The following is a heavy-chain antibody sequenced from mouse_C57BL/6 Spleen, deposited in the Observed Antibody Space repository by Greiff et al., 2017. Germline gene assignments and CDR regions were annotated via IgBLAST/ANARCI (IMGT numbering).Heavy chain of an antibody. CDR1: GYTFTSYW. CDR2: IDPSDSYT. CDR3: ARAYDYDEGFAY. V-gene: IGHV1-50*01. Sequence: QVQLQQSGAELVKPGASVKLSCKASGYTFTSYWMQWVKQRPGQGLEWIGEIDPSDSYTNYNQKFKGKATLTVDTSSSTAYMQLSSLTSEDSAVYYCARAYDYDEGFAYWGQGTLVTVSA. D-gene: IGHD2-4*01. J-gene: IGHJ3*01.